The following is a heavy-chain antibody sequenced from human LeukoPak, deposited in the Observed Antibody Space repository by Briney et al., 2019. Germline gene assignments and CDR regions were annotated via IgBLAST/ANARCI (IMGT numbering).Heavy chain of an antibody. CDR2: ISWNSGSI. J-gene: IGHJ4*02. D-gene: IGHD1-26*01. Sequence: GGSLRLSCAASGFTFDDYAMHWVRQAPGKGLEWVSGISWNSGSIGYADSVKGRFTISRDNSKNTLYLQMNSLRAEDTAVYYCAKRTSLYSGSLHWGQGTLVTVSS. CDR1: GFTFDDYA. V-gene: IGHV3-9*01. CDR3: AKRTSLYSGSLH.